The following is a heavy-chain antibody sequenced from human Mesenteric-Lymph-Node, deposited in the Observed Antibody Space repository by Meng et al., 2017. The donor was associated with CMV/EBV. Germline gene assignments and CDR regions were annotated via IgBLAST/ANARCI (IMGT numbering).Heavy chain of an antibody. J-gene: IGHJ3*02. CDR3: AKDGDSSGYYLGAFDI. V-gene: IGHV3-53*01. CDR1: GFTVSSNY. D-gene: IGHD3-22*01. Sequence: GESLKISCAASGFTVSSNYMSWVRQAPGKGLEWVSVIYSGGSTYYADSVKGRFTISRDNSKNTLYLQMNSLRAEDTAVYYCAKDGDSSGYYLGAFDIWGQGTMVTVSS. CDR2: IYSGGST.